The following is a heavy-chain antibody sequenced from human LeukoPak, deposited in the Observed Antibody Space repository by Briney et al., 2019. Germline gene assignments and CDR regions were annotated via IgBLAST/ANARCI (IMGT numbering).Heavy chain of an antibody. CDR1: GITVSANY. Sequence: GGSLRLSCAASGITVSANYWNWVRQAPGKGLEWVSSISSSSGYIYYADSVKGRFTISRDNAKNSLYLQMNSLRAEDTAVYYCARDPYCGGDCYPDAFDFWGQGTMVTVSS. D-gene: IGHD2-21*02. J-gene: IGHJ3*01. V-gene: IGHV3-21*01. CDR3: ARDPYCGGDCYPDAFDF. CDR2: ISSSSGYI.